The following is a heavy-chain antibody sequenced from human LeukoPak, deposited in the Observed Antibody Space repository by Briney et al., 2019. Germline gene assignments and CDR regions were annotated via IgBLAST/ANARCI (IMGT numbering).Heavy chain of an antibody. J-gene: IGHJ4*02. Sequence: ASVKVSCKTSGYTFINYGISWVRQAPGQGLEWMGWISDYNGNTNYAQNLQGRVSMTTDTSTSTVYMELRSLRSDDTAVYYCARRGYYDSRGYGSYFDHWGQGTLVTVSS. CDR1: GYTFINYG. CDR2: ISDYNGNT. V-gene: IGHV1-18*01. CDR3: ARRGYYDSRGYGSYFDH. D-gene: IGHD3-22*01.